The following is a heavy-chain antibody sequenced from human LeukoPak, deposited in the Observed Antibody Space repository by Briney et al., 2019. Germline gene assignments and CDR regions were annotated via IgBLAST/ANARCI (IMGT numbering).Heavy chain of an antibody. D-gene: IGHD4-23*01. J-gene: IGHJ3*01. V-gene: IGHV3-66*01. CDR3: GKDPNGNFIGAFDF. CDR1: GFTVSSSY. CDR2: IYSGGST. Sequence: GGSLRLSCAASGFTVSSSYMNWVRQAPGKGLEWVSVIYSGGSTYYADFVKGRFTISRDNSKGTLYLQMDSLRVEDTAVYYCGKDPNGNFIGAFDFWGQGTMVTVSS.